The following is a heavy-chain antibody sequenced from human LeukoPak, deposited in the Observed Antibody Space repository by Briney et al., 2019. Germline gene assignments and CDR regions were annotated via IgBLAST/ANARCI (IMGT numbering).Heavy chain of an antibody. Sequence: GGSLRLSCAASGFSFSDYYMSWIRQAPGKGLEWLSYISGDDVTVYYADSVKGRFTISRDNAKNSLYLQMNSLRAEDTAVYYCARGRGYSYGYGLDVWGQGTTVTVSS. CDR1: GFSFSDYY. D-gene: IGHD5-18*01. V-gene: IGHV3-11*01. CDR3: ARGRGYSYGYGLDV. J-gene: IGHJ6*02. CDR2: ISGDDVTV.